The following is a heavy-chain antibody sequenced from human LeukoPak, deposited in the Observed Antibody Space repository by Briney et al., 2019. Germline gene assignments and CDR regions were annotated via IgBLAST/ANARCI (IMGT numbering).Heavy chain of an antibody. Sequence: GGSLRLSCAASGLTFSSYAMSWVRQAPGKGLEWVSAISGSGGSTYYADSVKGRFTISRDNSKNTLYLQMDSLRAEDTAVYYCVRQQTPHGNFDYWGQGTLVTVSS. CDR2: ISGSGGST. V-gene: IGHV3-23*01. CDR3: VRQQTPHGNFDY. CDR1: GLTFSSYA. J-gene: IGHJ4*02. D-gene: IGHD1-1*01.